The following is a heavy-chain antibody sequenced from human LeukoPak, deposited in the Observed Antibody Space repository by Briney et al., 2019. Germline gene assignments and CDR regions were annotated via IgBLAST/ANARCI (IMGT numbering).Heavy chain of an antibody. D-gene: IGHD6-13*01. CDR3: ARSYSSSWYLFDY. Sequence: SETLSLTCTVSGGSISSYYWSWIRQPPGKGLEWIGYIYYSGSTNYNPSLKSRVTISVDTSKNQFSLKLSSVTAADTAVYYCARSYSSSWYLFDYWGQGTLVTVSS. J-gene: IGHJ4*02. CDR1: GGSISSYY. V-gene: IGHV4-59*08. CDR2: IYYSGST.